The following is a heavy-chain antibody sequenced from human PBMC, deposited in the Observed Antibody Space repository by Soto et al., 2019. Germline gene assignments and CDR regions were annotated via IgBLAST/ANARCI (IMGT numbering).Heavy chain of an antibody. CDR1: ESTVSRDW. CDR3: SGGVGDAF. CDR2: TNQDGSQK. D-gene: IGHD1-26*01. V-gene: IGHV3-7*01. J-gene: IGHJ4*02. Sequence: EVHLVESGGGLVQTGGSLRLSCAISESTVSRDWMNWVRQAPGKGLEWVAHTNQDGSQKYYVDSVTGRFTIARDNAKKSLYLQMNSLRAGDTAMYYCSGGVGDAFWGQGTLVTVSS.